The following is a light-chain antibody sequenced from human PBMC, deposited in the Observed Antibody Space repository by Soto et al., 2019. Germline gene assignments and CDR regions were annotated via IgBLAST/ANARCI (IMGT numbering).Light chain of an antibody. Sequence: EIVLTQSPGTLSLSPGERATLSCRASQSVSSSYLAWYQQKPGQAPRLLIYGASSRATGIPDRFSGSGSGTDFTLTIRRLEPEDFAVYYCQQYGSSPVTFGPGTEVDIK. V-gene: IGKV3-20*01. CDR3: QQYGSSPVT. CDR1: QSVSSSY. J-gene: IGKJ3*01. CDR2: GAS.